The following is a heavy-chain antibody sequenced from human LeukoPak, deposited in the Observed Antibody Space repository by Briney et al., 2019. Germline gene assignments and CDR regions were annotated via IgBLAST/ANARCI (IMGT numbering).Heavy chain of an antibody. CDR1: GFTFSSYA. CDR2: IIGSGGST. Sequence: GGSLRLSCAASGFTFSSYAMSWVRQAPGKGLEWVSFIIGSGGSTYYADSVKGRFTISRDNSKNTLYLQMNSLRAEDTAVYYCARGWLQGWWVVRYWGQGAQVTVSS. V-gene: IGHV3-23*01. J-gene: IGHJ4*02. D-gene: IGHD5-24*01. CDR3: ARGWLQGWWVVRY.